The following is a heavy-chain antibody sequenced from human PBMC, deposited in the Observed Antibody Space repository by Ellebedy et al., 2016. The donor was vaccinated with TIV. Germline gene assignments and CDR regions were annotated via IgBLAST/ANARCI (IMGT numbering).Heavy chain of an antibody. CDR2: IYSGGGT. D-gene: IGHD2-15*01. V-gene: IGHV3-53*01. CDR1: GFIVSSYY. J-gene: IGHJ4*02. Sequence: PGGSLRLSCAASGFIVSSYYMGWVRQAPGKGLEYVSLIYSGGGTSYADSVKGRFTISRDNSKNTLYLQMNSLRADDTAVYYCAKRSQVVEASGGGFDYWGRGTLVTVSS. CDR3: AKRSQVVEASGGGFDY.